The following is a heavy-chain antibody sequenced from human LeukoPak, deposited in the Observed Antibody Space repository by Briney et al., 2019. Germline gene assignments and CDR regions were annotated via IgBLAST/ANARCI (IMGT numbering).Heavy chain of an antibody. V-gene: IGHV3-30*02. D-gene: IGHD2-15*01. J-gene: IGHJ6*03. CDR2: IPYDGSNK. CDR3: AKDSCSGGSCDYYYYYMDV. CDR1: GFNFRGSG. Sequence: GGSLRLSCAASGFNFRGSGMHWVRQAPGKGLEWVAVIPYDGSNKYYADSVKGRFTISRDNSKNTLYLQMNSLRAEDTAVYYCAKDSCSGGSCDYYYYYMDVWGKGTTVTVSS.